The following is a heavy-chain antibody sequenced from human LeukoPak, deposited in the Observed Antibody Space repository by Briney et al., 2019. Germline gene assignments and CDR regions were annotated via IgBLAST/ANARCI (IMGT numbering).Heavy chain of an antibody. Sequence: SQTLFLTXTVSGGSISSGSYYWSWIWQPAGKGLEWIGRIYTSGSTNYNPSLKSRVTISVDTSKNQFSLKLSSVTAADTAVYYCARGSQPDAFDIWGQGTMVTVSS. V-gene: IGHV4-61*02. J-gene: IGHJ3*02. D-gene: IGHD2-2*01. CDR3: ARGSQPDAFDI. CDR2: IYTSGST. CDR1: GGSISSGSYY.